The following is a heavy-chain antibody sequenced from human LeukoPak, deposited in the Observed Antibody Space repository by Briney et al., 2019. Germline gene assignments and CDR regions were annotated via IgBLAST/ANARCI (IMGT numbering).Heavy chain of an antibody. CDR2: INHDRTTI. CDR3: ATAGNYRFDS. CDR1: GFTFSNYW. J-gene: IGHJ4*02. D-gene: IGHD1-7*01. Sequence: QPRQSLRLSCAASGFTFSNYWVHWVRQAPGKGRVPISCINHDRTTITYADSVNRRFTISSDNAKTTLYLQMNSLRAEDTAVYYCATAGNYRFDSWGQGTLVTVSS. V-gene: IGHV3-74*01.